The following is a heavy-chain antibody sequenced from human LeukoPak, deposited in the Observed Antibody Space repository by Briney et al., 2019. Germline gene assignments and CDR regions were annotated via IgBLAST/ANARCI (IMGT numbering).Heavy chain of an antibody. V-gene: IGHV4-59*01. CDR2: ISYSGST. Sequence: PSETLSLTCTVSGGSITSYHWSWIRQPPGKGLEWIGYISYSGSTNYNPSLKSRVTISLDTSKNQFSLKLSSVTAADTAVYYCASGGYCGSTSCPKYTWFDPWGQGTLVTVSS. CDR1: GGSITSYH. CDR3: ASGGYCGSTSCPKYTWFDP. D-gene: IGHD2-2*01. J-gene: IGHJ5*02.